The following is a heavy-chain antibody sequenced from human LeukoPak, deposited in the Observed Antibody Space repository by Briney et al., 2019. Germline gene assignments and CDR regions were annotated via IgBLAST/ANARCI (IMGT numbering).Heavy chain of an antibody. Sequence: PSETLSLTCAVYGGSFSGYYWSWIRQPPGKGLGWIGEINHSGSTNYNPSLKSRVTISVDTSKNQFSLKLSSVTAADTAVYYCARGRLNIVGATKVANYYYYGMDVWGQGTTVTVSS. D-gene: IGHD1-26*01. CDR2: INHSGST. CDR3: ARGRLNIVGATKVANYYYYGMDV. J-gene: IGHJ6*02. CDR1: GGSFSGYY. V-gene: IGHV4-34*01.